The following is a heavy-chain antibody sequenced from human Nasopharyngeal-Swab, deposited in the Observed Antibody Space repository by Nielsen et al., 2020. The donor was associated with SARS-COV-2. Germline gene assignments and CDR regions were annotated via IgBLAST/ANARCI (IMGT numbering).Heavy chain of an antibody. J-gene: IGHJ4*02. CDR1: GFTFDDYA. CDR2: ISWNSGSI. CDR3: AKDATESSYYDILTGNYLDY. Sequence: SLKISCAASGFTFDDYAMHWVRQAPGKGLEWVSGISWNSGSIGYADSVKGRFTISRDNAKNSLYLQMNSLRAEDTALYYCAKDATESSYYDILTGNYLDYWGQGTLVTVSS. V-gene: IGHV3-9*01. D-gene: IGHD3-9*01.